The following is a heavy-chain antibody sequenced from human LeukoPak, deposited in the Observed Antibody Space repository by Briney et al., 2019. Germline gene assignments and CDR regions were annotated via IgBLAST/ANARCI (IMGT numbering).Heavy chain of an antibody. CDR1: GFTFSGSA. J-gene: IGHJ4*02. D-gene: IGHD6-13*01. CDR3: TRHVFYPAAGMGY. Sequence: PGGSLRLSCAASGFTFSGSAMHWVRQASGKGLEWVGRIRSKANSYATAYAASVKGRFTISRDDSKNTAYLQMNSLKTEDTAVYYCTRHVFYPAAGMGYWGQGTLVTVSS. V-gene: IGHV3-73*01. CDR2: IRSKANSYAT.